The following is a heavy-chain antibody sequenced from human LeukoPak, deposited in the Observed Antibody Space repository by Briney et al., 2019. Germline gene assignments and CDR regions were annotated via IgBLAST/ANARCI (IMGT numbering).Heavy chain of an antibody. V-gene: IGHV3-7*01. CDR2: IKQDGSEK. J-gene: IGHJ4*02. Sequence: TGGSLRLSCAASGFTSSTYWMSWVRQAPGRGLEWVASIKQDGSEKYYVDSVKGRFTISRDNAKNSVYLQMSSLRAEDTALYYCARDCAVAVWTFDSWGQGTLVTVSS. CDR1: GFTSSTYW. CDR3: ARDCAVAVWTFDS. D-gene: IGHD6-19*01.